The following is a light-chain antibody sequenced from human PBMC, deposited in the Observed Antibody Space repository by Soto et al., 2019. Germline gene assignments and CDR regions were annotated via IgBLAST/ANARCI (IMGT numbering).Light chain of an antibody. CDR2: SNN. J-gene: IGLJ2*01. CDR3: AAWDDSLNGVV. Sequence: QSVLTQPPSASGTPVQGVTISCSGSSSNIGSNTVNWYQQLPGTAPKLLIYSNNQRPSGVPDRFSGSKSGTSASLAISGLQSEDEADYYCAAWDDSLNGVVFGGGTTVTV. V-gene: IGLV1-44*01. CDR1: SSNIGSNT.